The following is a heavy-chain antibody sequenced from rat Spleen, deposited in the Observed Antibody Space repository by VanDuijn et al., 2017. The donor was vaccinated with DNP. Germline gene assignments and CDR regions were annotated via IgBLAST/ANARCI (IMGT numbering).Heavy chain of an antibody. D-gene: IGHD5-1*01. V-gene: IGHV5S13*01. CDR3: ARHYLGALDY. CDR2: ISTVGDNS. Sequence: EVQLVESGGGLVQPGRSLKLSCAASGFTFRNYGMAWVRQAPTKGLEWVASISTVGDNSYYRDSVKGRFTISRDNAKSTLYLQMNSLRSEDTATYYCARHYLGALDYWGQGVMVTVSS. CDR1: GFTFRNYG. J-gene: IGHJ2*01.